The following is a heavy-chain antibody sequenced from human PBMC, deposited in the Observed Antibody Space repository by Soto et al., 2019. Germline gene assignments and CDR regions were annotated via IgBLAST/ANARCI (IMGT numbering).Heavy chain of an antibody. D-gene: IGHD1-1*01. Sequence: GGSLRLSCAASGFTFRKCWMTWVRQAPGKGLEWVANIKEDGSEKYYVDSVKGRFIISRDNAENSLYLQMNSLRADDSAIYYCATWMSRTQLHYWGQGTVVTVSS. V-gene: IGHV3-7*02. CDR3: ATWMSRTQLHY. CDR2: IKEDGSEK. CDR1: GFTFRKCW. J-gene: IGHJ4*02.